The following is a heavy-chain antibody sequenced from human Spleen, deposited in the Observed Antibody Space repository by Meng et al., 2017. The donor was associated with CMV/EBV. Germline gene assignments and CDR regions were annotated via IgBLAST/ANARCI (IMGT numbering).Heavy chain of an antibody. Sequence: GESLKISCAASGFTFSSYWMSWVRQAPGKGLEWVANIKQDGSEKYYVDSVKGRFTISRDNAKNSLYLQMNSLRAEDTAVYYCAREKFGGTTTRALDYWGQGTLVTVSS. CDR2: IKQDGSEK. CDR3: AREKFGGTTTRALDY. CDR1: GFTFSSYW. V-gene: IGHV3-7*01. D-gene: IGHD3-16*01. J-gene: IGHJ4*02.